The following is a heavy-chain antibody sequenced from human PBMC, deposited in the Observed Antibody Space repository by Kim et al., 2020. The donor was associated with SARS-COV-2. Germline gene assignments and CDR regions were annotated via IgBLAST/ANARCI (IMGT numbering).Heavy chain of an antibody. Sequence: GGSLRLSCAASGFTFSSYAMHWVRQAPGKGLEWVAVISYDGSNKYYADSVKGRFTISRDNSKNTLYLQMNSLRAEDTAVYYCARSGSGSYYHFDYWGQGTLVTDSS. CDR1: GFTFSSYA. J-gene: IGHJ4*02. CDR3: ARSGSGSYYHFDY. CDR2: ISYDGSNK. V-gene: IGHV3-30*04. D-gene: IGHD1-26*01.